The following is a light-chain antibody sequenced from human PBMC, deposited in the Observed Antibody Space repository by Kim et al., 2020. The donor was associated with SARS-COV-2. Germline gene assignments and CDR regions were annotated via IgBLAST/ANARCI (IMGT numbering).Light chain of an antibody. CDR3: ATWDDNLNGWV. CDR1: NSNIRKNT. Sequence: PYPSGTPRQGGTNSCSGSNSNIRKNTVDWYQPVPRTAPKIRTKGVPDRFSGSKSGTSASLGNSGLQSEDEAGYYCATWDDNLNGWVFGAGTQLTVL. J-gene: IGLJ3*02. V-gene: IGLV1-44*01.